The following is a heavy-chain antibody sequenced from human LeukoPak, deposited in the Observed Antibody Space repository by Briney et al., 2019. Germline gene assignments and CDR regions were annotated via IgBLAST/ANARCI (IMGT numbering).Heavy chain of an antibody. Sequence: SETLSLTCTVSGGSISRYYWSWIRQPPGKGLEWIGYIYYSGSTYYNPSLKSRVTISVDTSKNQFSLKLRSVTAADTAVYYCARYTAMVAFHAHGFDIWGQGTMVTVSS. CDR3: ARYTAMVAFHAHGFDI. D-gene: IGHD5-18*01. CDR2: IYYSGST. J-gene: IGHJ3*02. V-gene: IGHV4-59*01. CDR1: GGSISRYY.